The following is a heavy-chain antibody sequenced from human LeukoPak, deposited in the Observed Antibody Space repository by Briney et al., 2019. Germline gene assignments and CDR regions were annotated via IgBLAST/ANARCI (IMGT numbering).Heavy chain of an antibody. J-gene: IGHJ5*02. Sequence: SETLSLTCTVSGGSISSYYWSWVRQPPGKGLEWIGEINHSGSTNYNPSLKSRVTISVDTSKNQFSLKLSSVTAADTAVYYCARGRYDFWSGYPGWFDPWGQGTLVTVSS. CDR2: INHSGST. V-gene: IGHV4-34*01. D-gene: IGHD3-3*01. CDR3: ARGRYDFWSGYPGWFDP. CDR1: GGSISSYY.